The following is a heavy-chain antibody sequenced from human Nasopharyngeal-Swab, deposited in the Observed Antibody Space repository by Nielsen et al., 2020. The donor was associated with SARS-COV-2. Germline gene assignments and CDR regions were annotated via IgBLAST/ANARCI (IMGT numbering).Heavy chain of an antibody. CDR1: GGSISSGDYY. V-gene: IGHV4-30-4*01. Sequence: SETLSLTCTVSGGSISSGDYYWSWIRQPPGKGLEWIGYIYYSGSTYYNPSLKSRVTISVDTSKNQFSLKLSSVTAADTAVYYGARDSRGWFDPWGQGTLVTVSS. CDR3: ARDSRGWFDP. J-gene: IGHJ5*02. CDR2: IYYSGST. D-gene: IGHD2-2*01.